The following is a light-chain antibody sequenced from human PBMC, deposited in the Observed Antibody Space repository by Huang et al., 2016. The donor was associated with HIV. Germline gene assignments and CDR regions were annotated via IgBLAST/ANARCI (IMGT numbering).Light chain of an antibody. V-gene: IGKV3-11*01. CDR2: DAS. J-gene: IGKJ4*01. CDR1: QSVSIY. CDR3: QQRSIWPPLT. Sequence: EIVLTQSPGTLSLSPGERATLSCRASQSVSIYLAWYQQKPGQAPRLLIYDASNRAPGNPARVRGSGSGTDLTLTISSLEPEDFAVYYCQQRSIWPPLTFGGGTKVEIK.